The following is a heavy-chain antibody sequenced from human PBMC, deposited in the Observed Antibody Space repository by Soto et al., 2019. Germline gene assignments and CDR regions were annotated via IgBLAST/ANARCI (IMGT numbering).Heavy chain of an antibody. CDR1: GFTFSSYG. Sequence: GGSVRLSCAASGFTFSSYGMHWVRQAPGKGLEWVAVISYDGSNKYYADYVKGRFTISGDKSKNTLYLQMNSLRAEDTAVYYCAKEDTATGGTLDYGGQGTLVTVSS. V-gene: IGHV3-30*18. D-gene: IGHD5-18*01. CDR2: ISYDGSNK. J-gene: IGHJ4*02. CDR3: AKEDTATGGTLDY.